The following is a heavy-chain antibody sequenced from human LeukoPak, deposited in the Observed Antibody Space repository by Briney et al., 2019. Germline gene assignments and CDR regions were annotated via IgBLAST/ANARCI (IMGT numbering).Heavy chain of an antibody. J-gene: IGHJ4*02. D-gene: IGHD1-26*01. V-gene: IGHV1-24*01. CDR2: FDPEDGET. CDR1: GYTLTELS. CDR3: ATQIFVGATLFDY. Sequence: GASVKVSCKVSGYTLTELSMHWVRQAPGKGLEWMRGFDPEDGETIYAQKFQGRVTMTEDTSTDTAYMELSSLRSEDTAVYYCATQIFVGATLFDYWGQGTLVTVSS.